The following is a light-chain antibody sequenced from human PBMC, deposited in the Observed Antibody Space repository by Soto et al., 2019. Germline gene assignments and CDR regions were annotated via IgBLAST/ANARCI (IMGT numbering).Light chain of an antibody. J-gene: IGLJ2*01. CDR2: EVS. V-gene: IGLV2-23*02. CDR3: CSYAGTSLV. CDR1: SSDVGRYNL. Sequence: QSVLTQPASVSGSPGQSITISCTGTSSDVGRYNLVSWYQQHPGKAPKFMIYEVSKRPSGVSNRFSGSKSGNTASLTISGLQAEDEADYYCCSYAGTSLVFGGGTKLTVL.